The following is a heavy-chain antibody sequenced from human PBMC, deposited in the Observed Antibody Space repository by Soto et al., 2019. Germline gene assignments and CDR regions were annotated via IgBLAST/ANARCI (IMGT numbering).Heavy chain of an antibody. J-gene: IGHJ1*01. CDR1: GFSVSSYY. CDR3: ARDSWSQY. CDR2: IHNGGET. V-gene: IGHV3-66*01. Sequence: GGSLRLSCAASGFSVSSYYMNWVRQAPGKGLEWVSIIHNGGETYYADSVKDRFTVSRDNSKNTLFLQMNSLRVEDTAVYYCARDSWSQYWGQGTLVTVSS. D-gene: IGHD2-15*01.